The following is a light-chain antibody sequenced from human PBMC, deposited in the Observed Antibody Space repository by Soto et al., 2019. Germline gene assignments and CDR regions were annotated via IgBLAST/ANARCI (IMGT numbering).Light chain of an antibody. J-gene: IGKJ4*01. CDR2: AAY. Sequence: EIQMTQYPSSLSASVGDSVTITCRASQTIANYLNWYQQKPGKPPNLLIYAAYSLQRGVTSRFSGSGSGTDFTLTISSLQPEDVATYYCQKYNSAPLTFGGGTKVEIK. V-gene: IGKV1-27*01. CDR1: QTIANY. CDR3: QKYNSAPLT.